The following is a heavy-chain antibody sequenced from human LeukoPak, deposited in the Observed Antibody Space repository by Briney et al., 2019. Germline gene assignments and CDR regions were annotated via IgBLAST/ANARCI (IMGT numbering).Heavy chain of an antibody. CDR2: INHSGST. D-gene: IGHD2-2*01. CDR1: GVSFSGYY. V-gene: IGHV4-34*01. CDR3: ARASCSSTSCSRGWYFDL. J-gene: IGHJ2*01. Sequence: SETLSLTCAVYGVSFSGYYWSWIRQPPGKGLEWIGEINHSGSTNYNPSLKSRVTISIDTSKNQFSLKLSSVTAADTAVYYCARASCSSTSCSRGWYFDLWGRGTLVTVSS.